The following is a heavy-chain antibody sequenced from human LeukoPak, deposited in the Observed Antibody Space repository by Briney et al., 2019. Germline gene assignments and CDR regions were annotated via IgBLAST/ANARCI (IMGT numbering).Heavy chain of an antibody. V-gene: IGHV4-39*01. CDR3: ARSINNWFDP. Sequence: PSETLSLTCTVSGGSISSSYYYWGRIRQSPGKGLEWIGSIHYSGNTYYNPSLKSRVTISVDTSKTQFSLKLSSVTAADTAVYYCARSINNWFDPWGQGTLVTVSS. CDR2: IHYSGNT. D-gene: IGHD6-6*01. J-gene: IGHJ5*02. CDR1: GGSISSSYYY.